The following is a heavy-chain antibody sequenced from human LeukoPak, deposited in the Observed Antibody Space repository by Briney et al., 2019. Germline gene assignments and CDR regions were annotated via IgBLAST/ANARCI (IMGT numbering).Heavy chain of an antibody. CDR2: ANPSGGSI. CDR1: GYTFTSYY. D-gene: IGHD4-11*01. Sequence: VASVKVSCKASGYTFTSYYIHWLRQAAGQGLEWMGVANPSGGSISYAQKFQDRMTMTRDTSTNTDYMELSSLRSEDTAVYYCAKLTTSWGQGTLVTVSS. V-gene: IGHV1-46*01. J-gene: IGHJ4*02. CDR3: AKLTTS.